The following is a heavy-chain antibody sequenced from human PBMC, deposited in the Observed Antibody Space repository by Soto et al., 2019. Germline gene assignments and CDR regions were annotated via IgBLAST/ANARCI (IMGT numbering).Heavy chain of an antibody. D-gene: IGHD5-18*01. CDR1: GGSVSSGSYY. J-gene: IGHJ6*02. CDR3: ATFRFSSGYGYYYYGMDV. Sequence: QVQLQESGPGLVKPSETLSLTCIVSGGSVSSGSYYWNWVRQPPGKGLEWIGYIYYSGSTNYNPSLTSRVTMSVDTSKNQFSLKLSSVTAADTAVYYCATFRFSSGYGYYYYGMDVWGQGTTVTVS. V-gene: IGHV4-61*01. CDR2: IYYSGST.